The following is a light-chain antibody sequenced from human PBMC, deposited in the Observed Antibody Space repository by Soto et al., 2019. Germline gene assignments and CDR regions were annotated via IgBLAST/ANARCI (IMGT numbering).Light chain of an antibody. J-gene: IGKJ2*01. Sequence: IQMTQSPSTLSASVGERVTITCRASQSFSSYLAWYQQKPGKAPKLLIYDASNLESGVPSRFSGSGSGTEFTLTISSLQPDDFATYFCQQYNIYYTFGQGTKVDIK. CDR1: QSFSSY. CDR3: QQYNIYYT. V-gene: IGKV1-5*01. CDR2: DAS.